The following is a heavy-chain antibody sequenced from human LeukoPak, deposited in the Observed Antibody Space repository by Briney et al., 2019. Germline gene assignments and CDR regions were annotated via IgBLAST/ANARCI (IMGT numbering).Heavy chain of an antibody. V-gene: IGHV1-2*02. Sequence: ASVKVSCKASGYTFTGYYMHWVLQAPGQGLEWMGWINPNSGGTNYAQKFQGRVTMTRDTSISTAYMELSRLRSDDTAVYYCARGYLVGLYGGNSEFGYWGQGTLVTVSS. CDR2: INPNSGGT. D-gene: IGHD4-23*01. CDR3: ARGYLVGLYGGNSEFGY. CDR1: GYTFTGYY. J-gene: IGHJ4*02.